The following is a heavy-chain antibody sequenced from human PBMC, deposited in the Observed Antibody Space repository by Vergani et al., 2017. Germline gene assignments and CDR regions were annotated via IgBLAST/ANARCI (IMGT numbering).Heavy chain of an antibody. CDR1: GYTFTDYY. CDR3: ARDDYDILTGFGYYYYGMDV. D-gene: IGHD3-9*01. CDR2: INPNSGGT. Sequence: QVQLLQSGAEVKKPGASVKVSCKASGYTFTDYYIHWVRQAPGQGLEWMGWINPNSGGTNYAQKFQGRVTMTRDTSISTAYMELNRLKFDDTAVYYCARDDYDILTGFGYYYYGMDVWGQGTTVTVSS. J-gene: IGHJ6*02. V-gene: IGHV1-2*02.